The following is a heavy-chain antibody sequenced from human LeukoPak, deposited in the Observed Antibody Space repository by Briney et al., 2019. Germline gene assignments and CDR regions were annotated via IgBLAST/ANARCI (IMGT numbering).Heavy chain of an antibody. CDR1: GGSISSYY. Sequence: SETLSLTWTVSGGSISSYYWSWIRQPPGKGLEWIGYIYYSGSTNYNPSLKSRVTISVDTSKNQFSLKLSSVTAADTAVYYCARLYDYVWGSYLPSRGYFDYWGQGTLVTVSS. CDR3: ARLYDYVWGSYLPSRGYFDY. D-gene: IGHD3-16*02. V-gene: IGHV4-59*01. CDR2: IYYSGST. J-gene: IGHJ4*02.